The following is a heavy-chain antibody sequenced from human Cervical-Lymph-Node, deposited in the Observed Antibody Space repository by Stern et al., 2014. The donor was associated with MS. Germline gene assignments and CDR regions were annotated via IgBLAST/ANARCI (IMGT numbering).Heavy chain of an antibody. Sequence: VQLVESGAEVKKSGASVKVSCKASGGTFSGDAIRWVRQAPGQGLEWMGGITPMYGAAPYAQQFQGRVTITADESTSTAYMELSSLRSDDTAVYYCAREAAGSYYGYYYGMDVWGQGTTVTVSS. V-gene: IGHV1-69*01. J-gene: IGHJ6*02. CDR2: ITPMYGAA. CDR1: GGTFSGDA. D-gene: IGHD1-26*01. CDR3: AREAAGSYYGYYYGMDV.